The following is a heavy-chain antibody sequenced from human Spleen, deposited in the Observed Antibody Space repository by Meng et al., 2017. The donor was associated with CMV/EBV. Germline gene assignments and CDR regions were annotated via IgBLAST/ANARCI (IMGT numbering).Heavy chain of an antibody. D-gene: IGHD3-9*01. CDR2: IIPIFGIT. Sequence: SVKVSCKPSGGAFNSYGISWVRQAPGQGLEWMGTIIPIFGITTYAQRFQGRVTIAMGESATTVYMEVSSLRSEDTALYYCARWGTPLTGNAFDVWGQGTMVTVSS. J-gene: IGHJ3*01. CDR1: GGAFNSYG. V-gene: IGHV1-69*05. CDR3: ARWGTPLTGNAFDV.